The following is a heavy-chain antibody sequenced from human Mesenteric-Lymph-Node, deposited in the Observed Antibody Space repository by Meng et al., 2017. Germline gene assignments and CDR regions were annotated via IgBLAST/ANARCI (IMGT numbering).Heavy chain of an antibody. D-gene: IGHD4-23*01. CDR3: ARDSYGGNSEDYYGMDV. CDR2: INPSVATV. V-gene: IGHV1-46*01. CDR1: GYTFSNYY. Sequence: ASVKVSCKASGYTFSNYYVHWVRQAPGQGLEWMGIINPSVATVSYAQKFEARVSMTRDTSTSTVYMELSSLGSEDTAVYYCARDSYGGNSEDYYGMDVWGQGTTVTVSS. J-gene: IGHJ6*02.